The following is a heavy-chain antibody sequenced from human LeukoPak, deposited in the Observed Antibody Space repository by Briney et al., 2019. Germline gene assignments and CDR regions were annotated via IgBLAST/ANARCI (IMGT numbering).Heavy chain of an antibody. V-gene: IGHV3-53*01. CDR1: GFTVSTNY. CDR2: IYNGGTT. Sequence: GGSLRLSCAASGFTVSTNYMSWVRQAPGRGLEWVSVIYNGGTTHYADSVKGRFTISRDNSKNTLYLQMNSLRAEDTAVYYCAKDYYDSTGYYSDVPGAFDIWGQGTMVTVSS. D-gene: IGHD3-22*01. J-gene: IGHJ3*02. CDR3: AKDYYDSTGYYSDVPGAFDI.